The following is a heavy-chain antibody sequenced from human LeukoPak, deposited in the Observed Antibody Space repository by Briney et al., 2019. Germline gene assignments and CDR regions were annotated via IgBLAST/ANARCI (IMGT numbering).Heavy chain of an antibody. CDR2: IAHSGST. V-gene: IGHV4-38-2*01. CDR1: GYSISSGYY. CDR3: ARVHCSSTSCYLPDY. Sequence: SETLSLTCAVSGYSISSGYYWGWIRQPPGKGQEWIGSIAHSGSTYYKPSLKSRVTISADTSKNQFSLKLSSVTAADTAVYYCARVHCSSTSCYLPDYWGQGTLVTVSS. D-gene: IGHD2-2*01. J-gene: IGHJ4*02.